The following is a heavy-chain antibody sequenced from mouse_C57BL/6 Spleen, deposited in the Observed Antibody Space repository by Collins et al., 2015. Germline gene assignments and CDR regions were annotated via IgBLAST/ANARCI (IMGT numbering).Heavy chain of an antibody. J-gene: IGHJ2*01. V-gene: IGHV1-26*01. CDR3: ARGTTVVAFDY. Sequence: MNWVKQSHGKNLEWIGLINPYNGGTSYNQKFKGKATLTVDKSSSTAYMELLSLTSEDSAVYYCARGTTVVAFDYWGQGTTLTVSS. CDR2: INPYNGGT. D-gene: IGHD1-1*01.